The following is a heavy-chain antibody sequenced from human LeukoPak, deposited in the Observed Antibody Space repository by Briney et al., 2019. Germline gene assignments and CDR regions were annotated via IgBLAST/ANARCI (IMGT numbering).Heavy chain of an antibody. Sequence: GGSLRLSCVASGFTFSSYSMNWVRQAPGKGLEWVSSISSSSSYKYYTDSVKGRFTISRDNAKNSLYLQMNSLRAEDTAVYYCATSGYSYGWYYFDFWGQGTLVTVSS. D-gene: IGHD5-18*01. CDR1: GFTFSSYS. CDR3: ATSGYSYGWYYFDF. V-gene: IGHV3-21*01. J-gene: IGHJ4*02. CDR2: ISSSSSYK.